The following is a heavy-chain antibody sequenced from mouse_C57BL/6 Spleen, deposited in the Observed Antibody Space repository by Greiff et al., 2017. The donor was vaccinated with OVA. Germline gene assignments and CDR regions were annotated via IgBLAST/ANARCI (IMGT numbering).Heavy chain of an antibody. CDR3: AHGSSYGYFDV. D-gene: IGHD1-1*01. CDR2: IHPNSGST. CDR1: GYTFTSYW. J-gene: IGHJ1*03. Sequence: QVQLQQPGAELVKPGASVKLSCKASGYTFTSYWMHWVKQRPGQGLEWIGMIHPNSGSTNYNEKFKSKATLTVDKSSSTAYMQLSSLTSEDSAVYDCAHGSSYGYFDVWGTGTTVTVSS. V-gene: IGHV1-64*01.